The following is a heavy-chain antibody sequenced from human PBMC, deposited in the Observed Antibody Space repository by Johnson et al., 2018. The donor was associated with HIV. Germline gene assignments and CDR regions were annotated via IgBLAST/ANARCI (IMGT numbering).Heavy chain of an antibody. Sequence: VQLVESGGGLVQPGRSLRLSCAASGFTFDDYAMHWVRQAPGKGLEWVSGISWNSGSIGYADSVKGRITISRDNAKNSLYLQMNSLRAEDTALYYCARGSDPFGGVIVNGAFDIWGQGTMVTVSS. J-gene: IGHJ3*02. D-gene: IGHD3-16*02. CDR1: GFTFDDYA. CDR3: ARGSDPFGGVIVNGAFDI. CDR2: ISWNSGSI. V-gene: IGHV3-9*01.